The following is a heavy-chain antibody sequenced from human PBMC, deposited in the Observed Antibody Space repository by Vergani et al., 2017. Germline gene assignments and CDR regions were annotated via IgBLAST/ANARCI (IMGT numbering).Heavy chain of an antibody. CDR2: INDSGGT. D-gene: IGHD2-8*01. J-gene: IGHJ4*02. V-gene: IGHV4-34*01. CDR3: AREGYCPNGVCFTLLAV. Sequence: QVQLQQWGAGLLKPSETLSLTCAVYGGSFSGYYWNWIRQPPGKGLEWIGEINDSGGTNYNPSLKSRVTISIDTSTHQFSLNLRSVTAADTAVYYCAREGYCPNGVCFTLLAVWGQGALVTVSS. CDR1: GGSFSGYY.